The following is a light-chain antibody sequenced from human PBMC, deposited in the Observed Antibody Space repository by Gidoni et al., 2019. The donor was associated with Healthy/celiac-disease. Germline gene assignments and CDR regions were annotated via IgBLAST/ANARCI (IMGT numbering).Light chain of an antibody. CDR3: QQYYSTPLT. Sequence: DIVMTQSPDSLAVSLGERATINCKSSQSALYSSNNKNYLAWYQQKPGQPPKLLIYWASTREPGVPNRFSGSGSGTDFTLTISSLQAEDVAVYYCQQYYSTPLTFGGGTKVEIK. J-gene: IGKJ4*01. CDR1: QSALYSSNNKNY. V-gene: IGKV4-1*01. CDR2: WAS.